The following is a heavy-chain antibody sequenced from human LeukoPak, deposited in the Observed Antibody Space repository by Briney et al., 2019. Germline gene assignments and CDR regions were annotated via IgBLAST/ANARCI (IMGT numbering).Heavy chain of an antibody. CDR2: IIPIFGKA. Sequence: SVKVSCKASGGTFLSYAINWARQAPGQGLEWMGGIIPIFGKATYAQNFQGRLTITADESTSTAYMELSSLRSEDTAMFYCARSPTTVTTLDYWGQGTLVTVSS. J-gene: IGHJ4*02. CDR1: GGTFLSYA. CDR3: ARSPTTVTTLDY. V-gene: IGHV1-69*13. D-gene: IGHD4-11*01.